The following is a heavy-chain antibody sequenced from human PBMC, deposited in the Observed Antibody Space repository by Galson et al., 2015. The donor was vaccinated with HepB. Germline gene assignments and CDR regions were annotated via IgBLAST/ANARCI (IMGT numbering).Heavy chain of an antibody. Sequence: SLRLSCAASGFTFSSYSMNWVRQAPGKGLEWVSSISSSSSYIYYADSVKGRFTISRDNAKNSLYLQMNSLRAEDTAVYYCARDAVRDAFDIWGQGTMVTVSS. V-gene: IGHV3-21*01. CDR2: ISSSSSYI. D-gene: IGHD1-1*01. CDR1: GFTFSSYS. CDR3: ARDAVRDAFDI. J-gene: IGHJ3*02.